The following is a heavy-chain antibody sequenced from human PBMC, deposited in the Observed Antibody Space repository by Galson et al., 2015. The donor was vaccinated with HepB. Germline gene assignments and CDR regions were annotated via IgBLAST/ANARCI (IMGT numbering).Heavy chain of an antibody. D-gene: IGHD2-2*01. Sequence: SLRLSCAASGFIFSNYAMTWVRQAPGKGLEWVSSISSRGDSTYHADSVKGRFTISRDNSKNTLDLQMNSLRADDTAVYYCAKSYCITTSCPRGYFGYWGQGTLVTVSS. J-gene: IGHJ4*02. CDR3: AKSYCITTSCPRGYFGY. V-gene: IGHV3-23*01. CDR2: ISSRGDST. CDR1: GFIFSNYA.